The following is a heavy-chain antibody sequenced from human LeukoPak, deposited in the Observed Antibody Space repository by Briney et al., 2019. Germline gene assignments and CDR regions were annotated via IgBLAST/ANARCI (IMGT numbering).Heavy chain of an antibody. CDR1: GFTFRNYG. J-gene: IGHJ4*02. D-gene: IGHD3-10*01. Sequence: GGSLRLSCAASGFTFRNYGMQWVRQTPGKGLEWVTLISYDGSDKYYADSVKGRFSISRDNSKNKLYLQMNSLRAEETAVYYCASLRSGSGTFYNDYWGQGTLVTVSS. CDR2: ISYDGSDK. CDR3: ASLRSGSGTFYNDY. V-gene: IGHV3-30*03.